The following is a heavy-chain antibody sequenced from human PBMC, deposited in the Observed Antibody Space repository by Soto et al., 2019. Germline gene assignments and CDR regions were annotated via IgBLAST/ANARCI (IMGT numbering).Heavy chain of an antibody. Sequence: GGSLRLSCAASGFTVSSNYMSWVRQAPGKGLEWVSVIYSGGSTYYADSVKGRFTISRDNSKNTLYLQMNSLRAEDTAVYYCARDLHSSGLAFDYWGQGTLVTVSS. D-gene: IGHD6-19*01. V-gene: IGHV3-53*01. CDR2: IYSGGST. CDR3: ARDLHSSGLAFDY. J-gene: IGHJ4*02. CDR1: GFTVSSNY.